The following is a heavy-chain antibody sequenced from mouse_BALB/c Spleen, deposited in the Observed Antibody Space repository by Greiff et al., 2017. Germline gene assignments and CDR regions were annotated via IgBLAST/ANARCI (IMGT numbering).Heavy chain of an antibody. J-gene: IGHJ2*01. CDR3: ARGSYESEFDY. CDR1: GFTFSSFG. V-gene: IGHV5-17*02. D-gene: IGHD1-1*01. CDR2: ISSGSSTI. Sequence: DVMLVESGGGLVQPGGSRKLSCAASGFTFSSFGMHWVRQAPEKGLEWVAYISSGSSTIYYADTVKGRFTISRDNPKNTLFLQMTSLRSEDTAMYYCARGSYESEFDYWGQGTTLTVSS.